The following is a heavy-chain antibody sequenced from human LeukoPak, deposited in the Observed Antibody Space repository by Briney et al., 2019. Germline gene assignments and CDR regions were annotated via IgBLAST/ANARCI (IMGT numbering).Heavy chain of an antibody. J-gene: IGHJ5*02. D-gene: IGHD2-2*01. V-gene: IGHV3-23*01. Sequence: GGSLRLSCAASGFTFSSYAMSWVRQAPGKGLEWVSAISGSGGSTYYADSVKGRFTISRDNSKNTLYLQMNSLRAEDTAVYYCARGDCSSTSCPPALSWFDPWGQGTLVTVSS. CDR2: ISGSGGST. CDR3: ARGDCSSTSCPPALSWFDP. CDR1: GFTFSSYA.